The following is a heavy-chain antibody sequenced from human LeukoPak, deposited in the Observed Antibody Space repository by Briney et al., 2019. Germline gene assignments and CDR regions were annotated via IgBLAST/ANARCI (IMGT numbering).Heavy chain of an antibody. CDR2: ISAYNGNT. Sequence: ASVTVSFKASGYTFTSYGISWVRRAPGQGLEWMGWISAYNGNTNYAQKLQGRVTMTTDTSTSTAYMELRSLRSDDTAVYYCARDISLAGTVYYYYYYMDVWGKGTTVTVSS. CDR1: GYTFTSYG. V-gene: IGHV1-18*01. J-gene: IGHJ6*03. D-gene: IGHD1-1*01. CDR3: ARDISLAGTVYYYYYYMDV.